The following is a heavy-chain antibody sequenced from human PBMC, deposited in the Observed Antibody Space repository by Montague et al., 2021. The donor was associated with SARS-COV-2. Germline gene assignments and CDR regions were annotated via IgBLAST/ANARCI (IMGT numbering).Heavy chain of an antibody. CDR3: ARVNSHYYGSGSYYAHYYGMDV. J-gene: IGHJ6*02. D-gene: IGHD3-10*01. CDR1: GGSFSGHY. V-gene: IGHV4-34*12. Sequence: SETLSLTCAVYGGSFSGHYWSWIRQPPGKGLEWIGEIIHSGSTNYNPSLKSRVTISVDTSKNQFSLKLSSVTAADTAVYYCARVNSHYYGSGSYYAHYYGMDVWGQGTTVTVSS. CDR2: IIHSGST.